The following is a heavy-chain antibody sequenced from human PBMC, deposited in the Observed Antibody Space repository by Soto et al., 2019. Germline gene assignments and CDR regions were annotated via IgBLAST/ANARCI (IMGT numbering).Heavy chain of an antibody. CDR3: VRSKGGYSYGTPFAS. CDR1: GFTCDDYA. J-gene: IGHJ4*02. Sequence: GGSLRISCAAPGFTCDDYAMHWVRQVLGKGLEWVSSISWNSGNIGYADSVKGRFTTSRDNAKNSLYPQMNSLRPEDTALYYCVRSKGGYSYGTPFASWGQGT. D-gene: IGHD5-18*01. CDR2: ISWNSGNI. V-gene: IGHV3-9*01.